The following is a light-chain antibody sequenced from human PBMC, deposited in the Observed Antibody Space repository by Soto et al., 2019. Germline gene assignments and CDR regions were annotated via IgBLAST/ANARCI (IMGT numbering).Light chain of an antibody. J-gene: IGLJ2*01. CDR1: SSDIGQADR. Sequence: QSALTQPPSVSGSPGQSVTISCTGTSSDIGQADRVSWYQQSPGTAPKLMIYEVNNRPSGVPDRFSGSKSGNTASLTISGLQPEDEADYYCTSTTAKYFVILFGGGTKLTV. V-gene: IGLV2-18*02. CDR2: EVN. CDR3: TSTTAKYFVIL.